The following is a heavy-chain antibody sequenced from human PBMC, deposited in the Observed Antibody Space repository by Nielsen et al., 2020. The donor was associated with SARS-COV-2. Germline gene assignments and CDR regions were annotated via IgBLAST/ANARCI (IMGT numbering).Heavy chain of an antibody. CDR3: ARDGNDITIFGVVTRYYYYGMDV. Sequence: ASVKVSCKASGYTFTSYGLSWVRQAPGQGLEWMGWISAYNGNTNYAQKLQGRVTMTTDTSTSTAYMELRSLRSDDTAVYYCARDGNDITIFGVVTRYYYYGMDVWGQGTTVTVSS. D-gene: IGHD3-3*01. J-gene: IGHJ6*02. CDR2: ISAYNGNT. CDR1: GYTFTSYG. V-gene: IGHV1-18*01.